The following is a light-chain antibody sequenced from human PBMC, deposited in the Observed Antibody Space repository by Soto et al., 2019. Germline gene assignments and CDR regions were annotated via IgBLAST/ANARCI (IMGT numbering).Light chain of an antibody. J-gene: IGLJ2*01. V-gene: IGLV2-14*01. Sequence: QSALTQPASVSGSPGQSITISCTGSSSDIGGYNYVSWYQQHPGKAPKLIIYDVTYRPSGLSYRFSASKSGSTASLTISGLQPEDEADYDCSSYSGSTTHILFGGGTKLTVL. CDR3: SSYSGSTTHIL. CDR2: DVT. CDR1: SSDIGGYNY.